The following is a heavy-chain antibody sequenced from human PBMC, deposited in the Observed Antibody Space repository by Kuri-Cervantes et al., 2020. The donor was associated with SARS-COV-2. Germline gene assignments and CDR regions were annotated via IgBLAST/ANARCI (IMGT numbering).Heavy chain of an antibody. CDR3: AHRHRVYSSSWYLSDY. D-gene: IGHD6-13*01. CDR1: GFSLSTSGVG. CDR2: IYWDDDR. Sequence: SGPTLVKPTQTLTLTCTFSGFSLSTSGVGVGWIRQPPGKALEWLALIYWDDDRRYSPSLNSRLTITKDTSKNQVVLTMTNMDPVDTATYYCAHRHRVYSSSWYLSDYWGQGTLVTVSS. J-gene: IGHJ4*02. V-gene: IGHV2-5*02.